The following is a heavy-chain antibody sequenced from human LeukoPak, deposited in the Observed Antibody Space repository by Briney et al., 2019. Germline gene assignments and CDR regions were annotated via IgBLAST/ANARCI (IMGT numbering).Heavy chain of an antibody. V-gene: IGHV4-61*02. CDR3: AREVSGTYYPAGVGWLDP. Sequence: SETLSLTCTVSGDSISSGDYYWSWIRQPAGKGLEWIGRISSSGSTNYNPSLKSRVTISVDTSRNQFSLKLSSVTAADTAVYYCAREVSGTYYPAGVGWLDPWGQGTRVTVSS. CDR2: ISSSGST. J-gene: IGHJ5*02. D-gene: IGHD3-10*01. CDR1: GDSISSGDYY.